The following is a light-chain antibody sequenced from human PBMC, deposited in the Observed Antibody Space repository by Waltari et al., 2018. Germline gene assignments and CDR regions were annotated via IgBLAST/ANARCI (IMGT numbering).Light chain of an antibody. CDR1: QDISNY. J-gene: IGKJ3*01. V-gene: IGKV1-33*01. CDR2: DAS. CDR3: QQYDNLPRRT. Sequence: DIQMTQSPSSLSASVGDRVTITCQASQDISNYLNWYQQKPGKAPKPLIYDASNLETGVPSRFSGSGSGTDFTFTISSLQPEDIATYYCQQYDNLPRRTFGPGTKVDIK.